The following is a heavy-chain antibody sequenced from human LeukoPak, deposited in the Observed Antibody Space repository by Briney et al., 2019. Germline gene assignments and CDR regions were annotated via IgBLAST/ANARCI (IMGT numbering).Heavy chain of an antibody. J-gene: IGHJ6*03. CDR3: ARESGGSSWQRGGAGYYYYMDV. D-gene: IGHD6-13*01. V-gene: IGHV4-34*01. Sequence: SETLSLTCAVYGGSFSGYYWSWIRQPPGKGLEWVGEINHSGSSNYNPSLKSRVTISVDTSKNQFSLKLSSVTAADTAVYYCARESGGSSWQRGGAGYYYYMDVWGKGTTVTVSS. CDR2: INHSGSS. CDR1: GGSFSGYY.